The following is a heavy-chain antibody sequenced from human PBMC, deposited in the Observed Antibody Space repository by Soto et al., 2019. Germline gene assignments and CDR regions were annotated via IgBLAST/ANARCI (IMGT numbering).Heavy chain of an antibody. V-gene: IGHV3-53*01. CDR1: GFTVSSNY. CDR2: IYSGGST. Sequence: GGSLRLSCAASGFTVSSNYMSWVRQAPGKGLEWVSVIYSGGSTYYADSVKGRFTISRDNSKNTLYLQMNSLRAEDTAVYYCKVRGVIIPTDYYYYGMDVWGQGTTVTVSS. CDR3: KVRGVIIPTDYYYYGMDV. D-gene: IGHD3-10*01. J-gene: IGHJ6*02.